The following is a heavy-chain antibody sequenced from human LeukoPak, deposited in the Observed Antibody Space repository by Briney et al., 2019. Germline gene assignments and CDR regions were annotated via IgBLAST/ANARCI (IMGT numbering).Heavy chain of an antibody. J-gene: IGHJ4*02. CDR3: AAAIPSGDSSGYYFDY. CDR2: IVVGSGNT. CDR1: GLTFTSSA. V-gene: IGHV1-58*02. Sequence: GASVKVSCKASGLTFTSSAMQWVRQARGQRLEWIGWIVVGSGNTNYAQKFQERVTITRDMSTSTAYMELSSLRSEDTAVYYCAAAIPSGDSSGYYFDYWGQGTLVTVSS. D-gene: IGHD3-22*01.